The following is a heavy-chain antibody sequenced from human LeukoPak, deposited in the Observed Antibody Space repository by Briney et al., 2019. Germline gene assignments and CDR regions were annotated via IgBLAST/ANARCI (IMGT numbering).Heavy chain of an antibody. D-gene: IGHD6-19*01. J-gene: IGHJ5*02. Sequence: SVKVSCKASGGTFSSYAISWVRQAPGQGLEWMGGVIPIFGTANYAQKFQGRVTITADESTSTAYMELSSLRSEDTAVYYCARSPVYSSGWYWFDPWGQGTLVTVSS. CDR3: ARSPVYSSGWYWFDP. CDR1: GGTFSSYA. V-gene: IGHV1-69*13. CDR2: VIPIFGTA.